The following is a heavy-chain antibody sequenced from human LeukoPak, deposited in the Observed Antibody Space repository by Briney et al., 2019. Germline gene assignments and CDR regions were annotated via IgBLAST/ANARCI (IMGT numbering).Heavy chain of an antibody. CDR1: GYTFTDYH. J-gene: IGHJ4*02. Sequence: ASVKVSCKASGYTFTDYHVHWVRQAPGQGLEWMGWINPNSGGTDSAEKFQGRVTMTRDTSISTAYMELSRLRADDTAVCYCAREGSQQDHFDYWGQGTLVTVSS. CDR2: INPNSGGT. V-gene: IGHV1-2*02. CDR3: AREGSQQDHFDY.